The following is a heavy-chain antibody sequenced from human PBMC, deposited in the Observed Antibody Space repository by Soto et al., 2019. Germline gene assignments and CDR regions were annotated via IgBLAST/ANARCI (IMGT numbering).Heavy chain of an antibody. CDR3: AKDTGYCSSTSCYTSYYYYYGMDV. Sequence: GGSLRLSCAASGFTFSTYAMSWVRQAPGKGLEWVSLLTGSGGTTYYADSVKGRFTISRDNSKSTLFLQMNSLRAEDTAVYYCAKDTGYCSSTSCYTSYYYYYGMDVWGQGTTVTVSS. D-gene: IGHD2-2*02. V-gene: IGHV3-23*01. CDR2: LTGSGGTT. J-gene: IGHJ6*02. CDR1: GFTFSTYA.